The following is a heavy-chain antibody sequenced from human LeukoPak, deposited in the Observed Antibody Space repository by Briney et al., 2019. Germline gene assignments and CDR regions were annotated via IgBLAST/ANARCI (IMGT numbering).Heavy chain of an antibody. Sequence: SETLSLTCTVSSGSIKRYYWGWVRQPAGRGLEWIGRIYTTGKTDYNPSLKSRLTMSVDTSKRQFSLNLRSVTAADTAIYYCARHGYTASHYFLDFWSQGTLVTVSS. V-gene: IGHV4-4*07. J-gene: IGHJ4*02. CDR2: IYTTGKT. CDR1: SGSIKRYY. CDR3: ARHGYTASHYFLDF. D-gene: IGHD3-16*01.